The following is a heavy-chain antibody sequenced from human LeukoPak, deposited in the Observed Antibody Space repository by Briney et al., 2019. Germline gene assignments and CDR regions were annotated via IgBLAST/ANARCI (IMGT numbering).Heavy chain of an antibody. D-gene: IGHD1-26*01. J-gene: IGHJ5*02. CDR3: YSGSSEHS. CDR1: GFTFRNAW. CDR2: IKSKTDGGTR. Sequence: GGSLRLSCAASGFTFRNAWMNWVRQAPGKGLEWVGRIKSKTDGGTRDYAAPVKGRFTISRDDSKNTLYLQMNSLRAEDTAVYYCYSGSSEHSWDQGTLVTVSS. V-gene: IGHV3-15*07.